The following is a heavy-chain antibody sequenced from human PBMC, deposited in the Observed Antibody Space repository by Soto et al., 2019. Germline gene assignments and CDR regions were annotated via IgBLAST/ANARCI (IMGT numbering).Heavy chain of an antibody. CDR3: TNRRSARPGFDGFDR. Sequence: SLRLSCVASGFTFEDYSLHWVRQVPGKGLEWVAGISGNSGSSGYADSVRGRFTVSRDNAKNSLFLQMSSLSPEDTALYYCTNRRSARPGFDGFDRWGQGRMVTVSS. CDR2: ISGNSGSS. J-gene: IGHJ3*01. V-gene: IGHV3-9*01. CDR1: GFTFEDYS.